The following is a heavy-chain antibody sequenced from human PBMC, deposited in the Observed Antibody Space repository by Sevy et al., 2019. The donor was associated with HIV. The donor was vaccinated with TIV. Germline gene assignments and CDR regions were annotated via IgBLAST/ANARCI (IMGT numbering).Heavy chain of an antibody. CDR3: ARDTYYYGSGSYLSVGFDY. D-gene: IGHD3-10*01. Sequence: SETLSLTCTVSGGSISSYYWSWIRQPAGKGLEWIGRIYTSGSTNYNPSLKSRVTMSVDTSKNQFSLKLSSVTAADTAVYYCARDTYYYGSGSYLSVGFDYWGQGTLVTVSS. CDR2: IYTSGST. CDR1: GGSISSYY. V-gene: IGHV4-4*07. J-gene: IGHJ4*02.